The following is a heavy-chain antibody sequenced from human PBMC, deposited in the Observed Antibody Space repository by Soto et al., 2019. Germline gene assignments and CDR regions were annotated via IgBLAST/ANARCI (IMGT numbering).Heavy chain of an antibody. CDR3: ARGIGYCSSTNCYSSRHLRFDP. CDR2: INHSGTT. V-gene: IGHV4-34*01. D-gene: IGHD2-2*01. J-gene: IGHJ5*02. CDR1: RGSFRPYY. Sequence: SESLSLTCAVCRGSFRPYYRPWIRLTPGKGLAWIGEINHSGTTKYNPSLKSQVTISIDTSKNQFSLHVTSVTAADTAVYFCARGIGYCSSTNCYSSRHLRFDPWGQGSLVNAS.